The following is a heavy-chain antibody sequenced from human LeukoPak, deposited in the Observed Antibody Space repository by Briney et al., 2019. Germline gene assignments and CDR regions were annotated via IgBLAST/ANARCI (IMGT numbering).Heavy chain of an antibody. CDR2: IKYDGSDK. D-gene: IGHD2-2*01. CDR3: ARIAVEVTGRDWFDP. CDR1: GLTFSSHW. J-gene: IGHJ5*02. V-gene: IGHV3-7*04. Sequence: GGSLRLSCAASGLTFSSHWMTWVRQAPGKGLEWVAHIKYDGSDKYYVDSVKGRFTVSRDNAKNSLYLQMNSLRAEDTAVYYCARIAVEVTGRDWFDPWGQGTLVTVSS.